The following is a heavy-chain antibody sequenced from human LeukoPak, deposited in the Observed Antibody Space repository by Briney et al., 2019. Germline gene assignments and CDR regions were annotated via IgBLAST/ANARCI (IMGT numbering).Heavy chain of an antibody. CDR3: ARGDDISPGRVLEY. Sequence: GKSLRLSCAASGFTFSNYAMYWFRQARGKGLEWVAVIAYDGSNEYYADSVKGRFTISRDNSKNTLYLQMNSLRAEDTAVYYCARGDDISPGRVLEYWGRGTLVTVSS. V-gene: IGHV3-30*07. D-gene: IGHD3-9*01. CDR1: GFTFSNYA. CDR2: IAYDGSNE. J-gene: IGHJ4*02.